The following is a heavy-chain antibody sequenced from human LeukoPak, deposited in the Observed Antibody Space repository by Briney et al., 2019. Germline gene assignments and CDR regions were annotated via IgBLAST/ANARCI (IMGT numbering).Heavy chain of an antibody. CDR1: GFTVSRNY. CDR3: ARDGGSSTKEPTGGYHYYGMDV. J-gene: IGHJ6*02. CDR2: TYSDGST. Sequence: PGGSLRLSCAASGFTVSRNYMSWVRQAPGKGLEWVSFTYSDGSTSFTESVKGRFTISRDNSKNTLSLQLNSLRVEDTAVYYCARDGGSSTKEPTGGYHYYGMDVWGQGTTVTVSS. D-gene: IGHD1-1*01. V-gene: IGHV3-53*01.